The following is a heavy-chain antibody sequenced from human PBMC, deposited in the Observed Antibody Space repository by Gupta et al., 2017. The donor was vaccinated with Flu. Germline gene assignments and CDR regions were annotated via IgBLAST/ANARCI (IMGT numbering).Heavy chain of an antibody. CDR3: ANSRDFGFNWFDP. CDR1: FNDYA. Sequence: FNDYAISWVRQAPGQGLEWMGGIIPLLATVNYAQKFQGRVSITADESTSTAYMELGSLSSEDTAVYYCANSRDFGFNWFDPWGQGTQVTVSS. J-gene: IGHJ5*02. V-gene: IGHV1-69*01. D-gene: IGHD3-22*01. CDR2: IIPLLATV.